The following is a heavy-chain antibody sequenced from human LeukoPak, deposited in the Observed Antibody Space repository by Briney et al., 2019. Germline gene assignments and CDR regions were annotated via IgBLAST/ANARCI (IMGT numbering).Heavy chain of an antibody. CDR3: ARDQWVDYGGNSRYFDY. J-gene: IGHJ4*02. D-gene: IGHD4-23*01. Sequence: AGGSLRLSCVASGFTFSTYSMNWVRQAPGKGLEWVSVIYSGGSTYYADSVKGRFAISRDNSKNTLYLQMNSLRAEDTAVYYCARDQWVDYGGNSRYFDYWGQGTLVTVSS. V-gene: IGHV3-53*01. CDR2: IYSGGST. CDR1: GFTFSTYS.